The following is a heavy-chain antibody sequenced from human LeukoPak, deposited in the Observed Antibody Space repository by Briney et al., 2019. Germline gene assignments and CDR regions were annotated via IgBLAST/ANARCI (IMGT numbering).Heavy chain of an antibody. CDR3: AREGGSYSVYYYYYMDV. Sequence: XGSLRLSCAASGFTFSSYSMNWVGQAPGKGLEWVSSISSNSSYIYYADSVKGRFTISRDNAKNSLYLQMNSLRAEDTAVYYCAREGGSYSVYYYYYMDVWGKGTTVTVSS. CDR2: ISSNSSYI. CDR1: GFTFSSYS. J-gene: IGHJ6*03. V-gene: IGHV3-21*01. D-gene: IGHD1-26*01.